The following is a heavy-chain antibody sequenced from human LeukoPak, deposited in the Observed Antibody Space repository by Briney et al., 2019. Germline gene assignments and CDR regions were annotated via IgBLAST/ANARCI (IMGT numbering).Heavy chain of an antibody. CDR1: GFTFSDYY. CDR3: AKVGDCSSTSCYGGEVDDFYYMDV. J-gene: IGHJ6*03. V-gene: IGHV3-23*01. Sequence: GGSLRLSCAASGFTFSDYYMSWVRQAPGKGLEWVSAISGSGGRTNYADSVKGRFTISRDNSKNTLYLQMNSLRVEDTAVYYCAKVGDCSSTSCYGGEVDDFYYMDVWGKGTTVTVSS. CDR2: ISGSGGRT. D-gene: IGHD2-2*01.